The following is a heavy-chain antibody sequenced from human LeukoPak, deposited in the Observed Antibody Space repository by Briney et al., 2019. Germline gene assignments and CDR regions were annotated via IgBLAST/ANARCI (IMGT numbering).Heavy chain of an antibody. V-gene: IGHV3-66*01. J-gene: IGHJ4*02. D-gene: IGHD3-22*01. CDR2: IYSGGST. CDR1: EFTVSTNH. Sequence: GGSLRLSCAASEFTVSTNHMSWVRQARGKGLEWVSVIYSGGSTYYADSVKGRFTISRDNSKNTLYLQMNSLRAEDTAVYYCARGPYDSSGYRFDYWGQGTLVTVSS. CDR3: ARGPYDSSGYRFDY.